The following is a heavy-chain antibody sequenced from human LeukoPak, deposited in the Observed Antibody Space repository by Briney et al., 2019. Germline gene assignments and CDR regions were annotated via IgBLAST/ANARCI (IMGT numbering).Heavy chain of an antibody. V-gene: IGHV3-23*01. D-gene: IGHD4-11*01. CDR1: GFTFSSYA. J-gene: IGHJ4*02. CDR2: MSGSGGTT. CDR3: AAVATDFDY. Sequence: GGSLRLSCAVSGFTFSSYAMSWVRQAPGKGLEWVSLMSGSGGTTYYADSVKGRFTISRDNSKNTLYLQMNSLRAEDTAVYYCAAVATDFDYWGQGTLVTVSS.